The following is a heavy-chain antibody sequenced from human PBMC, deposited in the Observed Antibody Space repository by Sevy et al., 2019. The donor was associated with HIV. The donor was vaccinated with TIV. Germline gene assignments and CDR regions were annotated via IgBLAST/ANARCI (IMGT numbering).Heavy chain of an antibody. D-gene: IGHD2-2*01. CDR2: MSPYNGNK. J-gene: IGHJ4*02. CDR1: GYTFTTYN. Sequence: ASVKVSCKASGYTFTTYNIVWVRQAPGQGLECLAWMSPYNGNKNYAQRVQGRVTMTTDTFTDTAFLELRSLKFDDTAVYYCARGSSSWYDYWGQGTLVTVSS. V-gene: IGHV1-18*01. CDR3: ARGSSSWYDY.